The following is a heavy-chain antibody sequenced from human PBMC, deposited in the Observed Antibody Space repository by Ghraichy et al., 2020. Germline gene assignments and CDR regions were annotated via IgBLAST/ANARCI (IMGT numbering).Heavy chain of an antibody. CDR3: ARERGIAARPSTNYYFDY. CDR2: ISSSSSYI. CDR1: GFTFSSYS. D-gene: IGHD6-6*01. V-gene: IGHV3-21*01. J-gene: IGHJ4*02. Sequence: GGSLRLSCAASGFTFSSYSINWVRQAPGKGLEWVSSISSSSSYIYYADSVKGRFTISRDNAKNSLYLQMNSLRAEDTAVYYCARERGIAARPSTNYYFDYWGQGTLVTVST.